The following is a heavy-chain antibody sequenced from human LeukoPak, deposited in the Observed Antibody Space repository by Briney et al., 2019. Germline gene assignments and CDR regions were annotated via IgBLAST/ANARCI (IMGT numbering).Heavy chain of an antibody. Sequence: PSETLSLTCTVSGGSISTYYWNWIRQPPGKGLEWIGYIYNIGRTNYNPSLRSRVTISLDMSKNQFSLKLTSVTAADTAIYFCAREKTLGGGLEAYDIWGQGTVVTVSS. CDR3: AREKTLGGGLEAYDI. J-gene: IGHJ3*02. V-gene: IGHV4-59*01. D-gene: IGHD3-16*01. CDR1: GGSISTYY. CDR2: IYNIGRT.